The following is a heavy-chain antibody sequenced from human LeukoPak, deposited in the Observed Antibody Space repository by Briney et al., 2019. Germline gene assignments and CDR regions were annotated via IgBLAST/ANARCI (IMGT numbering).Heavy chain of an antibody. V-gene: IGHV1-69*01. D-gene: IGHD2-15*01. Sequence: ASVKVSCKASGGTFSSYAISWVRQAPGQGLEWMGGIIPIFGTANYAQKFQGRVTITADESTSTAYMELSSLRSEDTAVYYCARDLGYCSGGSCPPGGFDPWGQGTLDTVSS. J-gene: IGHJ5*02. CDR1: GGTFSSYA. CDR2: IIPIFGTA. CDR3: ARDLGYCSGGSCPPGGFDP.